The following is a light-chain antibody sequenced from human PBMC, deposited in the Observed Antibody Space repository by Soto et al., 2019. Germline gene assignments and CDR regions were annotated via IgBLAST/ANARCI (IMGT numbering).Light chain of an antibody. CDR1: QSINSY. V-gene: IGKV1-39*01. CDR3: QQYYSTPLT. J-gene: IGKJ4*01. CDR2: ATS. Sequence: DIQMTQTPSSLSASVGDRVTITCRASQSINSYLNWYQQKPGKAPKLLISATSSLQSGVPDRFSGSGSGTDFTLTISSLQAEDVAVYYCQQYYSTPLTFGGGTKVEIK.